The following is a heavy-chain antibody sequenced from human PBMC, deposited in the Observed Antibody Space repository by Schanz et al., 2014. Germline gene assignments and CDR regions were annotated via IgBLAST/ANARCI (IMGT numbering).Heavy chain of an antibody. J-gene: IGHJ4*02. CDR3: ARDSAGTTFGVLDS. V-gene: IGHV3-21*01. CDR1: RIIFGTYS. D-gene: IGHD1-1*01. CDR2: INSRSNFI. Sequence: EVQLVESGGGLVKPGGSLRLSCTASRIIFGTYSMNWIRQTPKGLEWVSSINSRSNFIYYADSVKGRFTISRDNAKNTVYLEMNRLRTEDTALYYCARDSAGTTFGVLDSWGQGTLVTVSS.